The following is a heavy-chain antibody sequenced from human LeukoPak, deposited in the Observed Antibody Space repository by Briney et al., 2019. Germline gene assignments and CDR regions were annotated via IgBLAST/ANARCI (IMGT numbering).Heavy chain of an antibody. J-gene: IGHJ4*02. CDR2: IDSSSRYI. CDR1: GFTFSSFN. CDR3: ARVGGHCTSTSCPPPDY. V-gene: IGHV3-21*01. Sequence: NPGGSLRLSCAASGFTFSSFNMDWVRQAPGKGLEWVSFIDSSSRYIYQADSVKGRFTISRDNAKSSVFLQMNSLRAEDTAVYYCARVGGHCTSTSCPPPDYWGQGTLVTVSS. D-gene: IGHD2-2*01.